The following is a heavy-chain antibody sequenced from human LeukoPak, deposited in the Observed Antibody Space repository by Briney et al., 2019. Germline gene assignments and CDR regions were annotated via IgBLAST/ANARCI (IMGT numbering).Heavy chain of an antibody. CDR3: ARDERYGQSYYFDY. Sequence: GGSLRLSCAASGFTFSNYAMNWVRQAPGKGLEWVSSISSSSSYIYYADSVKGRFTISRDNAKNSLYLQMNSLRAEDTVVYYCARDERYGQSYYFDYWGQGTLVTVSS. V-gene: IGHV3-21*01. CDR1: GFTFSNYA. D-gene: IGHD1-1*01. CDR2: ISSSSSYI. J-gene: IGHJ4*02.